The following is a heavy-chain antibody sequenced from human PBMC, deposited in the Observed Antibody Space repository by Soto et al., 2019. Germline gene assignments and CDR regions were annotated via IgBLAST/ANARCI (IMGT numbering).Heavy chain of an antibody. J-gene: IGHJ6*02. D-gene: IGHD6-19*01. CDR2: ISAYNGNT. CDR1: GYTFTSYG. V-gene: IGHV1-18*01. CDR3: AKLPIPGIAVDCQFDYYYGMDV. Sequence: ASVKVSCKASGYTFTSYGISWVRQAPGQGLEWMGWISAYNGNTNYAQKLQGRVTMTTDTSTSTAYMELRSLRSDDTAVYYCAKLPIPGIAVDCQFDYYYGMDVWGQGTTVPVSS.